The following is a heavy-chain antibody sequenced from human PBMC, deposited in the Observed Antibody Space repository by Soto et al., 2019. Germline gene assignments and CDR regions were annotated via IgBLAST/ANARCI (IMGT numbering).Heavy chain of an antibody. J-gene: IGHJ4*02. D-gene: IGHD2-2*01. V-gene: IGHV3-11*01. CDR1: GFTFSDYY. CDR2: ISSSGSTI. CDR3: ARDEVVVVPAASGFDY. Sequence: GALRLSCAASGFTFSDYYMSWIRQAPGKGLEWVSYISSSGSTIYYADSVKGRFTISRDNAKNSLYLQMNSLRAEDTAVYYCARDEVVVVPAASGFDYWGQGTLVTVSS.